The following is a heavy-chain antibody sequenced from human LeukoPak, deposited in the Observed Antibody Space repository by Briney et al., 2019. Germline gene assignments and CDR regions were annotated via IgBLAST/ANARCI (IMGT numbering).Heavy chain of an antibody. Sequence: GGSLRLSCAASGFTFSSYGMHWVRQAPGKGLEWVAFIRYDGSNKYYADSVKGRFTISRDNAKNSLYLQMNSLRAEDTAVYYCAREKLGVGYYYDSSGYWEDWGQGTLVTVSS. CDR1: GFTFSSYG. V-gene: IGHV3-30*02. D-gene: IGHD3-22*01. J-gene: IGHJ4*02. CDR2: IRYDGSNK. CDR3: AREKLGVGYYYDSSGYWED.